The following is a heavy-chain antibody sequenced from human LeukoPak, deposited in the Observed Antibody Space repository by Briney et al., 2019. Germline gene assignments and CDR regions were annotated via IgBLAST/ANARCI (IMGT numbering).Heavy chain of an antibody. CDR2: INHSGST. CDR3: AREGSSSWERYFDY. CDR1: GGSFSGYY. J-gene: IGHJ4*02. D-gene: IGHD6-13*01. V-gene: IGHV4-34*01. Sequence: SETLSLTCAVYGGSFSGYYWSWIRQPPGKRLEWIGEINHSGSTNYNPSLKSRVTISVDTSKNQFSLKLSSVTAADTAVYYCAREGSSSWERYFDYWGQGTLVTVSS.